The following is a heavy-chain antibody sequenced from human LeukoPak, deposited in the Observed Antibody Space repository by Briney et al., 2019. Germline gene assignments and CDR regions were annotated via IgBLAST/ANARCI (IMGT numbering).Heavy chain of an antibody. CDR1: GFTFSSYW. V-gene: IGHV3-7*03. CDR2: IKQDGSEK. Sequence: GGSLRLSCAASGFTFSSYWMSWVRQAPEKGLEWVANIKQDGSEKYYVDSVKGRFTISRDNAKNSLYLQMNSLRAEDTAVYYCARLSLQEVFDYWGQGTLVTVSS. J-gene: IGHJ4*02. D-gene: IGHD3-16*02. CDR3: ARLSLQEVFDY.